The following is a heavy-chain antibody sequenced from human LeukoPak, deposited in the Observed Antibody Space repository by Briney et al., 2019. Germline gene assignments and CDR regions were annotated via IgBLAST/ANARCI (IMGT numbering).Heavy chain of an antibody. CDR2: IQHSGST. CDR1: NASMRSYR. CDR3: ARGGAGDAVYVGMHYFDY. V-gene: IGHV4-59*01. Sequence: SETLSLTCSVSNASMRSYRWTWLRQPPGKSLEWIGNIQHSGSTNNNPSLKSRVTISLETSNNHFSLSLTSVTAADTAVYYCARGGAGDAVYVGMHYFDYWGQGILVTVSS. J-gene: IGHJ4*02. D-gene: IGHD1-14*01.